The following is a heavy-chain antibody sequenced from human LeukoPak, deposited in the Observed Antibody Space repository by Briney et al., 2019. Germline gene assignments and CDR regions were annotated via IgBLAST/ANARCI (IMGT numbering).Heavy chain of an antibody. J-gene: IGHJ4*02. CDR1: GFSFTTYW. V-gene: IGHV3-7*01. CDR3: ARAPAHYYDSSDHYYVGESYFDY. D-gene: IGHD3-22*01. Sequence: HPGGSLRLSCGASGFSFTTYWMAWVRQAPGKGLEWVANIKQDGTEKYYVDSVKGRFTISRDYARNSLYLQLNSLRAEDTAVYYCARAPAHYYDSSDHYYVGESYFDYWGQGTLVTVSS. CDR2: IKQDGTEK.